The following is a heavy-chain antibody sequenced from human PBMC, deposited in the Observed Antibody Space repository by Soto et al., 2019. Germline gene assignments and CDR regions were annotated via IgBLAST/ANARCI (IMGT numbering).Heavy chain of an antibody. CDR1: GGSIVSDYF. V-gene: IGHV4-39*01. J-gene: IGHJ3*02. CDR2: FLYGGNS. Sequence: SETLSLTCTVSGGSIVSDYFWGWIRQPPGKGPEWIGSFLYGGNSYYSPSLKSRVTISVDASKNQFSLRLSSVTATDTAVYYCARHYSGARYWLMWGQGKMVTVSS. D-gene: IGHD2-15*01. CDR3: ARHYSGARYWLM.